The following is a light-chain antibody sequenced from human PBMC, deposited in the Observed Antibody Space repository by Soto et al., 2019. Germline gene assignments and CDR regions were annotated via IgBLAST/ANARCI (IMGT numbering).Light chain of an antibody. CDR1: SSDVGAYNY. CDR2: DVS. J-gene: IGLJ1*01. CDR3: SSYTTSANYV. Sequence: QSVLTQPASVSGSPGQSITISCTGTSSDVGAYNYVSWYQQHPDKAPELMIYDVSNRPSGVSNRFSGSKSGNTASLTISGLQAEDEADYYCSSYTTSANYVFGTGTKVTVL. V-gene: IGLV2-14*01.